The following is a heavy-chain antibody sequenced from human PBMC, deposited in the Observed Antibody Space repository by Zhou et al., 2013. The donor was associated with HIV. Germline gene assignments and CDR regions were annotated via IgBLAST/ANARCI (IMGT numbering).Heavy chain of an antibody. CDR1: GGTFSSYG. CDR3: ARLEQQLVYFDY. J-gene: IGHJ4*02. V-gene: IGHV1-18*01. Sequence: QVQLVQSGAEVKKPGSSVKVACKASGGTFSSYGISWVRQAPGQGLEWMGGSTLAMVAQIIHRSSRARVTMTTDTSTSTAYMELRSLRSDDTAVYYCARLEQQLVYFDYWGQGTLVTVSS. CDR2: STLAMVA. D-gene: IGHD6-13*01.